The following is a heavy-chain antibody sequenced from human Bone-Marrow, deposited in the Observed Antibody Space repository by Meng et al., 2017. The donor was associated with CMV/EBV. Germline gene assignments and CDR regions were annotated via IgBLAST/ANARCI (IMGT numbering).Heavy chain of an antibody. CDR2: FYYSGST. V-gene: IGHV4-39*07. CDR1: GDSINSRSYY. Sequence: SETLSLTCTVSGDSINSRSYYWDWIRQPPGKGLEWIGSFYYSGSTYYNPSLNSQVTISVDTSKNQFSLKLSSVTAADTAVYYCARRWNTGDYNYYGMDVWGQGTTVTVSS. D-gene: IGHD1/OR15-1a*01. CDR3: ARRWNTGDYNYYGMDV. J-gene: IGHJ6*02.